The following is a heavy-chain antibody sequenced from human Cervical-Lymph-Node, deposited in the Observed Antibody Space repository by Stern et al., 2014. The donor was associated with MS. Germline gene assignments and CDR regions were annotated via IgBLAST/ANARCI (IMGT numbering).Heavy chain of an antibody. Sequence: QLVESGAEVKKPGASVKVSCKASGYTFTSYDINWVRQGTGQGLEWMGWMNPYSGNAVYAQKFQGRVTMTRDTSTSTVYMELSSLRSEDTAVYYCARDIGYCTNGVCYAVDYWGQGTLVTVSS. CDR2: MNPYSGNA. CDR1: GYTFTSYD. J-gene: IGHJ4*02. CDR3: ARDIGYCTNGVCYAVDY. V-gene: IGHV1-8*01. D-gene: IGHD2-8*01.